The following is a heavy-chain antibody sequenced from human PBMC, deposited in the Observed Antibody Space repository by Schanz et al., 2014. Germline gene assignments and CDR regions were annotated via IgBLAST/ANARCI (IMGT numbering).Heavy chain of an antibody. J-gene: IGHJ6*02. V-gene: IGHV4-30-4*07. CDR1: GGSISSGGYS. CDR2: MYHSGSS. D-gene: IGHD6-6*01. Sequence: QVQLQESGPGLVKPSQTLSLTCAVSGGSISSGGYSWSWIRQPPGKGLEWIGYMYHSGSSNYNPSLKSRVPISVATSKTQFPLKMTSLPAADTAVYYCARPPPPYSSSPYYWYYGLDVWGQGTTVTVSS. CDR3: ARPPPPYSSSPYYWYYGLDV.